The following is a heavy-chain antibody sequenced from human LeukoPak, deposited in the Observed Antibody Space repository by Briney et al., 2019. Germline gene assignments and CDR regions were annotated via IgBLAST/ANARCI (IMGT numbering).Heavy chain of an antibody. J-gene: IGHJ4*02. Sequence: GGSLRLSCAASGFIFSSYAMSWVRQAPGKGLEWVSTISGSGGSTYYADSVKGRFTISRDNSKNTLYLQMNSLRVEDTAVYYCAKTPRATVTTNYWGQGTLVTVSS. CDR2: ISGSGGST. D-gene: IGHD4-17*01. V-gene: IGHV3-23*01. CDR3: AKTPRATVTTNY. CDR1: GFIFSSYA.